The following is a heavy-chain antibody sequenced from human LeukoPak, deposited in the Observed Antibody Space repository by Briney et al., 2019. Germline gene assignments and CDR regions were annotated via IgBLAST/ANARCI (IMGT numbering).Heavy chain of an antibody. Sequence: GGSVRLSCADSGFTFNNFAMSWVRQAPGKGPEWVSVISASGGTTYYAESVKDRFTISRDNSKNMLYLQMNSLRVEDTAVYYCAKYRQQLVRIFDYWGQGTLITVSS. CDR1: GFTFNNFA. CDR2: ISASGGTT. J-gene: IGHJ4*02. V-gene: IGHV3-23*01. CDR3: AKYRQQLVRIFDY. D-gene: IGHD6-13*01.